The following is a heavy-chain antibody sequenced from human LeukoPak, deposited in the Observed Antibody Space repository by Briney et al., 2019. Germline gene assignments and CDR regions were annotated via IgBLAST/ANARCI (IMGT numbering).Heavy chain of an antibody. CDR3: ARGMGGYDFWSGYYMGYFDY. J-gene: IGHJ4*02. D-gene: IGHD3-3*01. CDR2: IYYSGST. CDR1: GGSISSGGYY. Sequence: SETLSLTCTVSGGSISSGGYYWSWIRQHPGKGLEWIGYIYYSGSTYYNPSLKSRVTISVDTSKNQFSLKLSSVTAADTAVYYCARGMGGYDFWSGYYMGYFDYWGQGTLVTVSS. V-gene: IGHV4-31*03.